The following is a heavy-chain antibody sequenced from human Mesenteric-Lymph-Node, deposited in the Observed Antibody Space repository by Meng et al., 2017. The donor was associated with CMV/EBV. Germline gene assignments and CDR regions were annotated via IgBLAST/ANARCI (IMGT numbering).Heavy chain of an antibody. J-gene: IGHJ4*02. D-gene: IGHD6-19*01. Sequence: GESLKISCAASGFTFSNHGMHWVRQAPGKGLEWVAVIWYDGSKTYFADSVNGRFTISRDNSKRMLYLEMTSLRAEDTAVYYCATAIEVAIDYWGRGTPVTVSS. CDR3: ATAIEVAIDY. CDR1: GFTFSNHG. V-gene: IGHV3-33*08. CDR2: IWYDGSKT.